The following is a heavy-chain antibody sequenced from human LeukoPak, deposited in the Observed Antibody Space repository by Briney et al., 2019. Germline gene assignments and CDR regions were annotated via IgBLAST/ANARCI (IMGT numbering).Heavy chain of an antibody. D-gene: IGHD1-26*01. CDR2: ISSSSSYI. J-gene: IGHJ3*02. CDR1: GFTFSTYG. CDR3: ARALPSPLYSGSYADAFDI. V-gene: IGHV3-21*01. Sequence: NPGRSLRLSCAASGFTFSTYGMHWVRQAPGKGLEWVSSISSSSSYIYYADSVKGRFTISRDNAKNSLYLQMNSLRAEDTAVYYCARALPSPLYSGSYADAFDIWGQGTMVTVSS.